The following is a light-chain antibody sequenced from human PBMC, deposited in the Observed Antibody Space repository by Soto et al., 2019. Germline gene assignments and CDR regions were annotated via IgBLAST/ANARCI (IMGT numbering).Light chain of an antibody. J-gene: IGKJ2*01. Sequence: DIVMTQSPDSLAVSLGERATINCKSSQSVLYSSNSKNYLAWYQQKPGQPPKLLIYWASTRESGVPDRFSGSRSGTDFTLTISSLQAEDVAVYYCQQYYDTPYTFGQGTKLEIK. CDR2: WAS. CDR1: QSVLYSSNSKNY. V-gene: IGKV4-1*01. CDR3: QQYYDTPYT.